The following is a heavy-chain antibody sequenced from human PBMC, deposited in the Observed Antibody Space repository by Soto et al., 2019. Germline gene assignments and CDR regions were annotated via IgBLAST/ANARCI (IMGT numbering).Heavy chain of an antibody. D-gene: IGHD6-19*01. CDR3: ASVEVRGQWLAFDY. Sequence: QVQLVESGGGVVQPGRSLRLSCAASGFTFSSYAMHWVRQAPGKGLEWVAVISYDGSNKYYADSVKGRFTISRDNSKNTLYLQMNSLRAEDTAVYYCASVEVRGQWLAFDYWGQGTLVTVSS. CDR1: GFTFSSYA. J-gene: IGHJ4*02. CDR2: ISYDGSNK. V-gene: IGHV3-30-3*01.